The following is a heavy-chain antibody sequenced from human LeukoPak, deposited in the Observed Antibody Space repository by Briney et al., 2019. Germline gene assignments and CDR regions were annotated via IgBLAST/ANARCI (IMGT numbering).Heavy chain of an antibody. Sequence: PGGSLRLSCAASGFTFSSYWMSWVRQAPGKGLEWVANIKQDGSEKYYVDSVKGRFTISRDNAKNSLYLQMNSLRAEDTAVYYCARGSYSSGYYPLDYFDYWGQGTLVTVSS. CDR2: IKQDGSEK. CDR3: ARGSYSSGYYPLDYFDY. D-gene: IGHD3-22*01. J-gene: IGHJ4*02. V-gene: IGHV3-7*01. CDR1: GFTFSSYW.